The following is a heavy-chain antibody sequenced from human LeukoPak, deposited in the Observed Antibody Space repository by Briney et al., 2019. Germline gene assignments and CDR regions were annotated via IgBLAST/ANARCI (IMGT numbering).Heavy chain of an antibody. CDR3: ARDRELGTGRNPWFDP. CDR2: IWYDGSNK. V-gene: IGHV3-33*01. Sequence: GGSLRLSCAASGFTFSSYGMHWVRQAPGKGLEWVAVIWYDGSNKYYADSVKGRFTISRDNSKNTLYLQMNSLRAEDTAVYYCARDRELGTGRNPWFDPWGQGTLVTVSS. J-gene: IGHJ5*02. CDR1: GFTFSSYG. D-gene: IGHD7-27*01.